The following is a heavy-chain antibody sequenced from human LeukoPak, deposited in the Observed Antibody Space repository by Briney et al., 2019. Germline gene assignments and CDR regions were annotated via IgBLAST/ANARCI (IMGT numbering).Heavy chain of an antibody. CDR1: GFTFSNYW. J-gene: IGHJ4*02. D-gene: IGHD2-2*01. Sequence: GGSLRLSCSASGFTFSNYWMSWVRQAPGKGLEWVANIKQDGSEKYYVDSVKGRFTISRDNAKSSLYLQMNSLRAEDTAVYYCARALDSSSSRYQAFEEWGQGTLVTVSS. V-gene: IGHV3-7*04. CDR3: ARALDSSSSRYQAFEE. CDR2: IKQDGSEK.